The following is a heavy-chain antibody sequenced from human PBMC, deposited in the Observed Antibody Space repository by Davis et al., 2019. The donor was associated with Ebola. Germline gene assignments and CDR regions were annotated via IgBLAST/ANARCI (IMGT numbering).Heavy chain of an antibody. D-gene: IGHD3-22*01. V-gene: IGHV3-13*01. CDR3: ARVGDYDTSGYALDI. CDR2: IGDAGDT. J-gene: IGHJ3*02. CDR1: GFTFTRSD. Sequence: GESLKISCAASGFTFTRSDIHWVRQATGKGLEWVSAIGDAGDTYYAVSVKGRFTVSRENAKNSVYLQMNSLRAGDTAVYYCARVGDYDTSGYALDIWGQGTMVTVSS.